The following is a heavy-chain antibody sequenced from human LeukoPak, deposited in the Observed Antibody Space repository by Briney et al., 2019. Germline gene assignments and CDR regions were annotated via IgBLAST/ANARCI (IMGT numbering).Heavy chain of an antibody. D-gene: IGHD3-9*01. CDR2: ISSSSSTI. V-gene: IGHV3-48*01. J-gene: IGHJ4*02. Sequence: YPGGSLRLSCAASGFTFSSYSMNWVRQAPGKGLEWVSYISSSSSTIYYADSVKGRFTISRDNAKNSLYLQMNSLRAEDTAVYYCARIGRYFDWLLPFDYWGQGTLVTVSS. CDR3: ARIGRYFDWLLPFDY. CDR1: GFTFSSYS.